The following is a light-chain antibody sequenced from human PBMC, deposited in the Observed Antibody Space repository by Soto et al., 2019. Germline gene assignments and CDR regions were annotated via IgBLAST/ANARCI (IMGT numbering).Light chain of an antibody. V-gene: IGKV1-39*01. J-gene: IGKJ2*01. CDR2: DAS. CDR1: QSIGSN. Sequence: DIQMTQSPSSLSASVGDRVTITCRASQSIGSNLNWYQQKPGQAPKLLIYDASSLQSGVPSRFSGSRSGTDFTLPISSLQPEDFATYYCQQSYSTLPYTFGQGTKLEIK. CDR3: QQSYSTLPYT.